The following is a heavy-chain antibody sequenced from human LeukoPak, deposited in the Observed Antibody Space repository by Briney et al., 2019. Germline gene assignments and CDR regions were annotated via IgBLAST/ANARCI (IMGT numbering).Heavy chain of an antibody. Sequence: GGSLRLSCEASEFTFSDFAMSWLRQAPGKGLEWVSSINYNGKNTQYADSVKGRLTLSRDNSRNTLFLQMNSLRAEDTAVYYCARDRIDSSGYCLDYWGQGTLVTVSS. CDR2: INYNGKNT. V-gene: IGHV3-23*05. CDR1: EFTFSDFA. CDR3: ARDRIDSSGYCLDY. J-gene: IGHJ4*02. D-gene: IGHD3-22*01.